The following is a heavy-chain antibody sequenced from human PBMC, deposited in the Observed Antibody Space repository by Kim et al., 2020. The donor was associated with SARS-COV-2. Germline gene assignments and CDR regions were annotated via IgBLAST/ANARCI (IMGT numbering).Heavy chain of an antibody. Sequence: GGSLRLSCAASGFTFSSDSMHWVRQAPGKGLEWVAGITNDVSNKYYADSVKGRFTISIDNSKTTLKLQMNSLRAENTAVYYCSSDASGWDAFDIWGPGT. CDR1: GFTFSSDS. J-gene: IGHJ3*02. CDR2: ITNDVSNK. V-gene: IGHV3-30*04. CDR3: SSDASGWDAFDI. D-gene: IGHD6-19*01.